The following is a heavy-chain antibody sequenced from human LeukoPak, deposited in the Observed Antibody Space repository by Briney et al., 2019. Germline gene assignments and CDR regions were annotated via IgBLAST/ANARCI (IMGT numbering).Heavy chain of an antibody. CDR1: GYTFTSYY. D-gene: IGHD3-10*01. V-gene: IGHV1-46*01. Sequence: GASVKVSCKASGYTFTSYYMHWVRQAPGQGLEWMGIINPSGGSTSYAQKFQGRVTMTRDTSTSTVYMELSSLRSEDTAVYYCARVVVRGVINDYFDYWGQGTLVTVSS. CDR3: ARVVVRGVINDYFDY. CDR2: INPSGGST. J-gene: IGHJ4*02.